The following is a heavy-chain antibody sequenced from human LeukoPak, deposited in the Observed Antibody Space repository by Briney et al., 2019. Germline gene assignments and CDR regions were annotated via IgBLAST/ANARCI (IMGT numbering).Heavy chain of an antibody. CDR3: ARGSIVGARGLGDY. CDR2: ISYDGSNT. Sequence: GGSLRLSCAASGFTFSNYGVHWVRQAPGKGLEWVAVISYDGSNTYFADSVKGRFTISRDNSKNTLYLQMNSLRPEDTAVYYCARGSIVGARGLGDYWGQATLVTVSS. CDR1: GFTFSNYG. J-gene: IGHJ4*02. V-gene: IGHV3-30*03. D-gene: IGHD1-26*01.